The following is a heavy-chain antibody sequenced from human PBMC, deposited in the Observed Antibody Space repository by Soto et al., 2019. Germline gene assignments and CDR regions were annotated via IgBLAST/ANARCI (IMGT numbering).Heavy chain of an antibody. D-gene: IGHD1-1*01. Sequence: QVQLVESGGSLVKPGGSLRLTCAASGFTFSDYYMSWIRQAPGKGLEWVSYISSSGSSIYYADSVKGRFTISRDNAKKSLYLQMNSLRTEDTAVYYCARRRHGLGTDFDYWGQGTLVTVSS. J-gene: IGHJ4*02. CDR2: ISSSGSSI. CDR1: GFTFSDYY. V-gene: IGHV3-11*01. CDR3: ARRRHGLGTDFDY.